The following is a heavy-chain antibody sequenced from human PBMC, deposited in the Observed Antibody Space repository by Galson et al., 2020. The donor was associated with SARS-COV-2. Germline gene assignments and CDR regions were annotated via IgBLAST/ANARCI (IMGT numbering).Heavy chain of an antibody. V-gene: IGHV1-69*13. D-gene: IGHD3-9*01. CDR2: IIPLLGSV. J-gene: IGHJ6*02. Sequence: SVKVSCKASGGTLSSYGLSWVRQAPGQGLAWMGGIIPLLGSVNYAQKFQGRVTITADESTTAAYMEVSSLRSEDTAVYYCATLPNYDILTGYYDYQYLGMDVWGQGTTVTVSS. CDR1: GGTLSSYG. CDR3: ATLPNYDILTGYYDYQYLGMDV.